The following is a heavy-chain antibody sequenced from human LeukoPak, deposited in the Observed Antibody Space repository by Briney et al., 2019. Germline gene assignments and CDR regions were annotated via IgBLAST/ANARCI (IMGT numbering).Heavy chain of an antibody. CDR2: ISSSGSTI. Sequence: GGSLRLSCAASGFTFSDYYMSWIRQVPGKGLEWVSYISSSGSTIYYADSVKGRFTISRDNAKNSPYLQMNSLRAEDTAVYYCARGRRAHNGSVATDYWGQGTLVTVSS. D-gene: IGHD5-24*01. CDR3: ARGRRAHNGSVATDY. V-gene: IGHV3-11*01. J-gene: IGHJ4*02. CDR1: GFTFSDYY.